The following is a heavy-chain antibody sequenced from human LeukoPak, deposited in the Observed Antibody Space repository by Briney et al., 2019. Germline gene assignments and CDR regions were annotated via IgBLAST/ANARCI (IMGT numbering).Heavy chain of an antibody. CDR2: IYYSGST. CDR3: ASWVVGAVGEQEDFDY. J-gene: IGHJ4*02. Sequence: SETLSLTCTVSGGSISSSSYYWGWIRQPPGKGLEWIGSIYYSGSTYYNPSLKSRVTISVDTSKNQFSLKLSSVTAADTAVYYCASWVVGAVGEQEDFDYWGQGTLVTVSP. CDR1: GGSISSSSYY. V-gene: IGHV4-39*07. D-gene: IGHD3-16*01.